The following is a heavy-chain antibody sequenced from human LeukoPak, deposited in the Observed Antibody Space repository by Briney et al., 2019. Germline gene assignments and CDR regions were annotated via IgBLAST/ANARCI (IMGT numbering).Heavy chain of an antibody. CDR2: IYHSGST. Sequence: PSQTLSLTCAVSGGSISSGGYSWSWIRQPPGKGLEWIGYIYHSGSTNYNPSLKSRVTISVDTSKNQFSLKLSSVTAADTAVYYCASPRGYSYGPGAFDIWGQGTMVTVSS. D-gene: IGHD5-18*01. CDR3: ASPRGYSYGPGAFDI. CDR1: GGSISSGGYS. J-gene: IGHJ3*02. V-gene: IGHV4-30-2*01.